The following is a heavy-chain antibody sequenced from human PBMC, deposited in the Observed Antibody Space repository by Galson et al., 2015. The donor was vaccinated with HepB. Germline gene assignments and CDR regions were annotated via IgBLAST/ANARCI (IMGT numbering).Heavy chain of an antibody. CDR1: GDSVSSNSAA. D-gene: IGHD7-27*01. Sequence: CAISGDSVSSNSAAWNWIRQSPSRGLEWLGRTYYRSKWYNDYAVSVKSRITINPDTSKNQFSLQLNSVTPEDTAVYYCARDKGELGMVGRVLDYWGQGTLVTVSS. CDR2: TYYRSKWYN. J-gene: IGHJ4*02. V-gene: IGHV6-1*01. CDR3: ARDKGELGMVGRVLDY.